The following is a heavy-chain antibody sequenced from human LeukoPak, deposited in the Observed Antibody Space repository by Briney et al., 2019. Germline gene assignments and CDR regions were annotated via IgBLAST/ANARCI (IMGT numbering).Heavy chain of an antibody. CDR2: IWYDGSNK. D-gene: IGHD3-10*01. CDR3: ASSILEGFGDHDAFDI. Sequence: GGSLRPSCAASGFTFSSYGMHWVRQAPGKGLEWVAVIWYDGSNKHYADSVKGRFTISRDNSKNTLYLQMNSLRAEDTAVYYCASSILEGFGDHDAFDIWGQGTMVTVSS. J-gene: IGHJ3*02. CDR1: GFTFSSYG. V-gene: IGHV3-33*01.